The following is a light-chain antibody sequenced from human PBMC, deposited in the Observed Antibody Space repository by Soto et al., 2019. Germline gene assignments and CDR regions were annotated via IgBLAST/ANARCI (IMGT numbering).Light chain of an antibody. CDR2: AAS. CDR3: QQSYRTSLT. CDR1: QSISNN. J-gene: IGKJ4*01. Sequence: DIQMTQSPSSLSASVGDRVTITCRASQSISNNLNWYQQKPGKAPRLLIYAASSLQSGVPSRFSGSGSGTECTLVINSLQPEDFTTYYCQQSYRTSLTFGGGTKVEIK. V-gene: IGKV1-39*01.